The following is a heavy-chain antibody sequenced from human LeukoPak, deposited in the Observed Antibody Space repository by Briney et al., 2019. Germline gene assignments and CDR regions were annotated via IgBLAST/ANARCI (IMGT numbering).Heavy chain of an antibody. D-gene: IGHD5/OR15-5a*01. J-gene: IGHJ5*01. CDR2: IYHSGST. CDR3: ARAAHVGVAVSLNWLDS. V-gene: IGHV4-59*01. CDR1: GGSISNYY. Sequence: SETLSLTCTVSGGSISNYYLSWIRQPPGKGLQWIGYIYHSGSTYYNPSLKSRVTISVDTSKNQFSLEVRSVTAADTAVYFCARAAHVGVAVSLNWLDSWGQGTQVPVSS.